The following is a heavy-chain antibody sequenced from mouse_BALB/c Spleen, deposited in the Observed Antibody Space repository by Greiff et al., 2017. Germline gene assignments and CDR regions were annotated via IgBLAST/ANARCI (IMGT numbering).Heavy chain of an antibody. Sequence: VQLQQPGAELVKPGASVKLSCKASGYTFTSYWMHWVKQRPGQGLEWIGEINPSNGRTNYNEKFKSKATLTVDKSSSTAYMQLSSLTSEDSAVYYCARATGYFDDWGQGTTLTVSS. V-gene: IGHV1S81*02. D-gene: IGHD1-1*01. CDR2: INPSNGRT. CDR1: GYTFTSYW. J-gene: IGHJ2*01. CDR3: ARATGYFDD.